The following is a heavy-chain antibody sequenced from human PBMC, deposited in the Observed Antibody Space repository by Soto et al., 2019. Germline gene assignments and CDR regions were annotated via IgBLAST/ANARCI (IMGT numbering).Heavy chain of an antibody. CDR2: IYHSGST. J-gene: IGHJ4*02. CDR1: GGSISSGAYY. D-gene: IGHD3-22*01. V-gene: IGHV4-31*09. CDR3: AKYDSNGAFDY. Sequence: SETLSLTCTFSGGSISSGAYYWSWIRQHPGKGLEWIGYIYHSGSTYYNPSLESRVTLSVDKSKNQFSLNLSSVTAADTAVYYCAKYDSNGAFDYWGQGTLVTVSS.